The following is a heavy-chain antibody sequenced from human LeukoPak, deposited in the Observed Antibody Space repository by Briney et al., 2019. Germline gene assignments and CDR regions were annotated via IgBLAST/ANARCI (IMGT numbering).Heavy chain of an antibody. V-gene: IGHV4-39*07. Sequence: SETLSLTCTVSGGSISSSSYYWGWIRQPPGKGLEWIGSIYYSGSTYYNPSLKSRVTISVDTSKNQFSLKLSSVTAADTAVYYCARDIHYYGSGSYYNGLDYWGQGTLVTVSS. J-gene: IGHJ4*02. D-gene: IGHD3-10*01. CDR3: ARDIHYYGSGSYYNGLDY. CDR2: IYYSGST. CDR1: GGSISSSSYY.